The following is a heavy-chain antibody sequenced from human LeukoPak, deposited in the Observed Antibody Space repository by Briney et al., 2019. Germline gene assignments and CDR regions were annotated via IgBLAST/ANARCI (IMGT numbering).Heavy chain of an antibody. CDR2: IYYSRTT. CDR3: AKHYMGSSYNHGLDC. CDR1: GFTFSSYW. Sequence: GSLRLSCAASGFTFSSYWMTWIRQPPGKGLEWIGSIYYSRTTYYNPSLKSRVTISVDTSKNQFSLKLSSVTAADTALYYCAKHYMGSSYNHGLDCWGQGTLVTVSS. V-gene: IGHV4-39*01. D-gene: IGHD3-10*01. J-gene: IGHJ4*02.